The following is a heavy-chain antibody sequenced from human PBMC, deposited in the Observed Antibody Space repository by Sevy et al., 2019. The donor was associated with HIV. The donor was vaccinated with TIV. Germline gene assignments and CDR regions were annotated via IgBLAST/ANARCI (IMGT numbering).Heavy chain of an antibody. D-gene: IGHD3-22*01. CDR1: GFTFSSYA. J-gene: IGHJ4*02. V-gene: IGHV3-23*01. Sequence: GGSLRLSCAASGFTFSSYAMNWVRQAPGKGLQWVSAISGSGGSTYYVDSVKGRFTISRDNSKNTLYLQMNSLRAEDTAVYFCAKGYYYDSSGCDYWGRGTLVTVSS. CDR3: AKGYYYDSSGCDY. CDR2: ISGSGGST.